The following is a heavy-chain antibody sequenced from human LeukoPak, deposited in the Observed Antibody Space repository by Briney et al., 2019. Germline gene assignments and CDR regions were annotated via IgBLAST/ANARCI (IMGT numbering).Heavy chain of an antibody. D-gene: IGHD6-19*01. J-gene: IGHJ3*02. CDR2: INPNSGGT. CDR1: GYTFTGYY. Sequence: ASVKVSCKASGYTFTGYYMHWVRQAPGQGLEWMGWINPNSGGTNYAQKFQGGVTMTRDTSISTAYMELSRLRSDDTAVYYCARARVAVAGHYRGFDAFDIWGQGTMVTVSS. V-gene: IGHV1-2*02. CDR3: ARARVAVAGHYRGFDAFDI.